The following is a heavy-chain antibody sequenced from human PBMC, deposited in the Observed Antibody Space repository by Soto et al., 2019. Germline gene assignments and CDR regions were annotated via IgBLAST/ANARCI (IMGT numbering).Heavy chain of an antibody. CDR3: TRRGVGATHYYYGMDV. CDR2: IRSKANSYAT. Sequence: PGGSLRLSCAASGFTFSGSAMHWVRQASGKGLEWVGRIRSKANSYATAYAASVKGRFTISRDDSKNTAYLQMNSLKTEDTAVYYCTRRGVGATHYYYGMDVWGQGTTVTVSS. CDR1: GFTFSGSA. V-gene: IGHV3-73*01. J-gene: IGHJ6*02. D-gene: IGHD1-26*01.